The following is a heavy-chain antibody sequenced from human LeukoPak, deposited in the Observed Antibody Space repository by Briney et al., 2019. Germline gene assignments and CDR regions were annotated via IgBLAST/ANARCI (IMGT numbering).Heavy chain of an antibody. CDR2: FDPEDGET. CDR1: GYTLTELS. J-gene: IGHJ3*02. Sequence: ASVKVSCKVSGYTLTELSMHWVRQAPGKGLEWMGGFDPEDGETIYAQKFQGRVTMTEDTSTDTAYMELSSLRSEDTAVYYCATDSGYSSSPDAFDIWGQGTMVTVSS. CDR3: ATDSGYSSSPDAFDI. D-gene: IGHD6-13*01. V-gene: IGHV1-24*01.